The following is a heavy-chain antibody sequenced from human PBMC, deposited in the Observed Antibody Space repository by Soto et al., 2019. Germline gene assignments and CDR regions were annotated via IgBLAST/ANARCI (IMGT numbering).Heavy chain of an antibody. D-gene: IGHD6-13*01. Sequence: QVQLVESGGGVVQPGRSLRLSCAASGFTFSRHGMHWVRQAPGKGLEWVAIISYDGSSKYYVDSVKGRFTISRDNSQNTLYLQMNSLRAEDTALYYCAKDRSSTWSFDYWGQGTLVTVSS. J-gene: IGHJ4*02. CDR1: GFTFSRHG. CDR2: ISYDGSSK. V-gene: IGHV3-30*18. CDR3: AKDRSSTWSFDY.